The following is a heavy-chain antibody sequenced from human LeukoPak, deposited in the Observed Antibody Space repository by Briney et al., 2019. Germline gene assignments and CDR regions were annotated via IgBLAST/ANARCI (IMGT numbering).Heavy chain of an antibody. J-gene: IGHJ4*02. Sequence: SETLSLTCTVSGGSISSSSYYWGWIRQPPGKGLEWIGSIYHSGSTYYNPSLKSRVTISVDTSKNQFSLKLSSVTAADTAVYYCARLLWFGELTEGIDYWGQGTLVTVSS. D-gene: IGHD3-10*01. CDR1: GGSISSSSYY. CDR3: ARLLWFGELTEGIDY. CDR2: IYHSGST. V-gene: IGHV4-39*07.